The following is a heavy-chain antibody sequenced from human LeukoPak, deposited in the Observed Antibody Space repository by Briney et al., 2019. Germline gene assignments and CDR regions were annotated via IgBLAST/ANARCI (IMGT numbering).Heavy chain of an antibody. J-gene: IGHJ6*04. CDR2: ISSSGSTI. CDR1: GFTFSSYG. Sequence: LPGGSLRLSCAASGFTFSSYGMSWVRQAPGKELEWVSYISSSGSTIYYADSVKGRFTISRDNAKNSLYLQMNSLRAEDTAVYYCAELGITMIGGVWGKGTTVTISS. D-gene: IGHD3-10*02. V-gene: IGHV3-48*04. CDR3: AELGITMIGGV.